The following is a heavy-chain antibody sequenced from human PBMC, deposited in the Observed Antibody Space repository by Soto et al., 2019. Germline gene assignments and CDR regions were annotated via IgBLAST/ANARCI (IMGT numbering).Heavy chain of an antibody. CDR3: THGTTGSPGLN. V-gene: IGHV2-5*01. D-gene: IGHD4-4*01. Sequence: QITLKESGPTLVRPTETLTLTCTCSGFSLTTIGLGVGWIRQPQGKALEWLALIYWNDEKRYRPSLHSRLSITKDTYRNQVVLTMTHMDPVDTGTYYRTHGTTGSPGLNWGPGNLVTVSS. CDR2: IYWNDEK. J-gene: IGHJ4*02. CDR1: GFSLTTIGLG.